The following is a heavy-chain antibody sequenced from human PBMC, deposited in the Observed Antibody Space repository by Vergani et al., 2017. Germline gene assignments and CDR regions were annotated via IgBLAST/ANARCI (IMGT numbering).Heavy chain of an antibody. D-gene: IGHD4-17*01. Sequence: QVQLVQSGAEVKKPGSSVKVSCKASGGTFSSYAISWVRQAPGQGLEWMGGIIPIFGTANYAQKFQGRVTITADESTSTDYMELSSLRSEDTAVYYCARGFRGTVTTDFDDWGQGTLVTVSS. J-gene: IGHJ4*02. CDR1: GGTFSSYA. CDR2: IIPIFGTA. CDR3: ARGFRGTVTTDFDD. V-gene: IGHV1-69*01.